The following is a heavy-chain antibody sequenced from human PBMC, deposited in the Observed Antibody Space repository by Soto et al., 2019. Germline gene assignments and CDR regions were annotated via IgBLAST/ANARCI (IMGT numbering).Heavy chain of an antibody. CDR2: IYYSGST. D-gene: IGHD4-17*01. Sequence: SETLSLTCTVSGGSISSGGYYWSWIRQHLGKGLEWIGYIYYSGSTYYNPSLKSRVTISVDTSKNQFSLKLSSVTAADTAVYYCATHDYGGNSEPYWGQGTLVTVSS. V-gene: IGHV4-31*03. CDR1: GGSISSGGYY. J-gene: IGHJ4*02. CDR3: ATHDYGGNSEPY.